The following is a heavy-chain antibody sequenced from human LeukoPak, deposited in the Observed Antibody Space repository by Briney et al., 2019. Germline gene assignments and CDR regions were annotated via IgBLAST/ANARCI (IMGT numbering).Heavy chain of an antibody. CDR3: ARVYVGGGVGWFDP. V-gene: IGHV4-30-2*01. Sequence: SQTLSLTCAVSGGSISSGGYSWSWIRQPPGKGLEWIGYIYHSGSTYYNPSLKSRVTISVDRSKNQFSLKLSSVTAADTAVYYCARVYVGGGVGWFDPWGQGTLVTVSS. D-gene: IGHD3-16*01. CDR1: GGSISSGGYS. CDR2: IYHSGST. J-gene: IGHJ5*02.